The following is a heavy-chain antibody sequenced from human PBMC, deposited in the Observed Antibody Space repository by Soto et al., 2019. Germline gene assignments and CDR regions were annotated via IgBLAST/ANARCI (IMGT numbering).Heavy chain of an antibody. CDR1: GYTFINYG. Sequence: QVQLVQSGAEVKKPGASVKVSCKASGYTFINYGISWVRQAPGQGLEWMGWISAYNGNTKYAQKFQDRVTMTTDTSTSTSYKELRSLRSDVTAVYYCARDRMPSPDRFHYWGQGTLVTVSS. CDR3: ARDRMPSPDRFHY. J-gene: IGHJ4*02. D-gene: IGHD2-15*01. CDR2: ISAYNGNT. V-gene: IGHV1-18*01.